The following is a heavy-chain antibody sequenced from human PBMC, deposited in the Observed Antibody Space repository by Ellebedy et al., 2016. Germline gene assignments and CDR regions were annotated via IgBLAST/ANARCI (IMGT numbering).Heavy chain of an antibody. CDR2: INRDGSEK. CDR1: GFSFNNYW. Sequence: GGSLRLSCAASGFSFNNYWMYWVRQAPGMGLEWVANINRDGSEKFYVDSVKGRFTISRDDAKNSLYLQMNSLRAEDTAIYYCAKDGGLGPYCVSTSCFSNAFDKWGQGTMVTVSS. CDR3: AKDGGLGPYCVSTSCFSNAFDK. V-gene: IGHV3-7*03. D-gene: IGHD2-2*01. J-gene: IGHJ3*02.